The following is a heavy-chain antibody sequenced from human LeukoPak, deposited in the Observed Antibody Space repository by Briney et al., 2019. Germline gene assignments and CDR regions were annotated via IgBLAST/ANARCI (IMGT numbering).Heavy chain of an antibody. D-gene: IGHD6-13*01. CDR3: ARSGRIAAAANNWFDP. CDR1: GYTFTGYY. CDR2: INPNSGGT. J-gene: IGHJ5*02. Sequence: ASVKVSCKASGYTFTGYYMHWVRQAPGQGLEWMGWINPNSGGTNYAQKFQGRVTMTRDTSISTAYMELSRLRSDDTAVYYCARSGRIAAAANNWFDPWGQGTLVTVSS. V-gene: IGHV1-2*02.